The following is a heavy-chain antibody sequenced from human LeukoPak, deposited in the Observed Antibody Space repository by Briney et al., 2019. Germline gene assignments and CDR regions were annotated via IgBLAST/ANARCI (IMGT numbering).Heavy chain of an antibody. CDR1: GGSFSGYY. J-gene: IGHJ6*03. V-gene: IGHV4-34*01. D-gene: IGHD6-13*01. CDR2: INHSGST. Sequence: SETLSLTCAVYGGSFSGYYWSWIRQPPGKGLEWIGEINHSGSTNYNPSLKSRVTISVDTSKNQFSLKLSSVTAADTAVYYCARGRVRAAAGSKYYYYYMDVWGKGTTVTVSS. CDR3: ARGRVRAAAGSKYYYYYMDV.